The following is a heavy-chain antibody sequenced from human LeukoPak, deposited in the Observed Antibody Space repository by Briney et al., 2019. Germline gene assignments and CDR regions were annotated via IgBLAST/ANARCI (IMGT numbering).Heavy chain of an antibody. CDR1: GFTFTTYW. CDR3: TRDKLHQVFPLDY. D-gene: IGHD2-21*01. Sequence: PGGSLRLSCAASGFTFTTYWMSWVRQAPGKGLEWVGFIRSKAYGGTTEYAASVKGRFTISRDDSKSIAYLQMNSLRTEDTAVYYCTRDKLHQVFPLDYWGQGTLVTVSS. V-gene: IGHV3-49*04. J-gene: IGHJ4*02. CDR2: IRSKAYGGTT.